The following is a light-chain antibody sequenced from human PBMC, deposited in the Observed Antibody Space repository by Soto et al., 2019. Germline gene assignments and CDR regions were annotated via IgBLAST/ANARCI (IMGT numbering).Light chain of an antibody. CDR2: DAS. V-gene: IGKV1-5*01. Sequence: DIQMTQSPSTLSASVGDRVTITCRASQSVSNWLAWYQQKRGKAPELLIYDASSLKSGVPSRFSGSGSGTEFTLTISRLEPEDFAVYYCQQYGSSPITFGQGTRLEI. CDR3: QQYGSSPIT. CDR1: QSVSNW. J-gene: IGKJ5*01.